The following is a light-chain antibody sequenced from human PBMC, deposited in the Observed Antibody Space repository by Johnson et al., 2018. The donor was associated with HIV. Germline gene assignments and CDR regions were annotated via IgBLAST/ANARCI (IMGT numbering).Light chain of an antibody. J-gene: IGLJ1*01. CDR3: GTWDSSLSAHYV. CDR2: EKN. CDR1: SSNIGNNY. Sequence: QSVLTQPPSVSAAPGQKVTISCSGSSSNIGNNYVSWYQQVTGTAPKLLIYEKNKRPSGIPDRFSASKSGTSATLGITGLQTGDEADYYCGTWDSSLSAHYVFGSGTKVTVL. V-gene: IGLV1-51*02.